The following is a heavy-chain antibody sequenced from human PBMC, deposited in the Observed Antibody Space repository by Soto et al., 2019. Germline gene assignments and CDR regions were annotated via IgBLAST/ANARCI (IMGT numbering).Heavy chain of an antibody. J-gene: IGHJ6*02. CDR1: GGSISSYY. V-gene: IGHV4-59*12. CDR2: IHHSGST. CDR3: ARDLGGRGVSIGPDYYYGMDV. Sequence: PSETLSLTCTVSGGSISSYYWSWIRQPPGKGLEWIGYIHHSGSTNYNPSLKSRVTISVDTSKNQFSLKLSSVTAADTAVYYCARDLGGRGVSIGPDYYYGMDVWGQGTTVTVSS. D-gene: IGHD3-10*01.